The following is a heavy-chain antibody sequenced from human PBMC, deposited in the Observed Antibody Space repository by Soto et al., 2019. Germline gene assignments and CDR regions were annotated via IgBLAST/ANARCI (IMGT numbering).Heavy chain of an antibody. J-gene: IGHJ6*02. V-gene: IGHV1-69*13. CDR1: GGTFSSYA. D-gene: IGHD4-4*01. CDR2: IIPIFGTA. Sequence: GASVKVSCKASGGTFSSYAISWVRQAPGQGLEWMGGIIPIFGTANYAQKFQGRVTITADESTSTAYMELSSLRSEDTAVYYCARLRTVTTIYYYYGMDVWGQGTTVTVSS. CDR3: ARLRTVTTIYYYYGMDV.